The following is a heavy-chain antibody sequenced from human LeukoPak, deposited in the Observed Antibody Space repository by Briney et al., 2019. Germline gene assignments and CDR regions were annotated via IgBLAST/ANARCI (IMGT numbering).Heavy chain of an antibody. CDR1: GFTVSSNY. CDR2: IYSGGST. Sequence: LAGGSLRLSCAASGFTVSSNYMSWVRQAPGKGLEWVSVIYSGGSTYYADSVKGRLTISRDNSKNTLYLQMNSLRAEDTAVYYCARAAGYYDSSGYYNYYFDYWGQGTLVTVSS. J-gene: IGHJ4*02. CDR3: ARAAGYYDSSGYYNYYFDY. D-gene: IGHD3-22*01. V-gene: IGHV3-53*01.